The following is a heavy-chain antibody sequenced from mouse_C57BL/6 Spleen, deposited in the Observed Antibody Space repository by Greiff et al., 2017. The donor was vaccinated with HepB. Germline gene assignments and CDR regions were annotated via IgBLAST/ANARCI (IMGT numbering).Heavy chain of an antibody. J-gene: IGHJ4*01. D-gene: IGHD1-1*01. CDR1: GYTFTSYW. Sequence: VQLQQPGAELVKPGASVKMSCKASGYTFTSYWITWVKQRPGQGLEWIGDIYPGSGSTNYNEKFKSKATLTVDTSSSTAYMQLSSLTSEDSAVYYCARGGIGSSSYYYAMDYWGQGTSVTVSS. CDR2: IYPGSGST. V-gene: IGHV1-55*01. CDR3: ARGGIGSSSYYYAMDY.